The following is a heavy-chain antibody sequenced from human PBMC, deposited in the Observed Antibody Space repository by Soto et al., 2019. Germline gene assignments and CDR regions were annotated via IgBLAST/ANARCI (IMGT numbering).Heavy chain of an antibody. CDR3: ARTVLGPDLLADSFVHYYYFMEV. CDR2: VYYTGST. Sequence: PSETLCLTCTVSGGSISNFYWSGIRQPPGKGLEWIGYVYYTGSTSYNPSLKRRVTFSADSSRGQFSLRLNSVTAADTAVYYCARTVLGPDLLADSFVHYYYFMEVWRQGTPVTVTS. CDR1: GGSISNFY. J-gene: IGHJ6*01. V-gene: IGHV4-59*08. D-gene: IGHD3-9*01.